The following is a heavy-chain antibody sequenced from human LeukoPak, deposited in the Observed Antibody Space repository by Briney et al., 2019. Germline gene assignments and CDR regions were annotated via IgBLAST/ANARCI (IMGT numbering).Heavy chain of an antibody. J-gene: IGHJ4*02. CDR1: GHTFTGYY. D-gene: IGHD3-3*01. CDR3: ARRSALRFLEWLPRQGLDY. CDR2: INPNSGGT. Sequence: VASVKVSCKASGHTFTGYYIHWVRQAPGQGLEWMGRINPNSGGTNYAQKFQGRVTMTRDTSISTAYMELSRLRSDDTAVYYCARRSALRFLEWLPRQGLDYCGQGTLVTVSS. V-gene: IGHV1-2*06.